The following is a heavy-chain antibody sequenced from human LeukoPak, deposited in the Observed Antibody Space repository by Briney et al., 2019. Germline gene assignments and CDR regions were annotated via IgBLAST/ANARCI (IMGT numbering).Heavy chain of an antibody. J-gene: IGHJ4*02. V-gene: IGHV5-51*01. CDR1: GYSFTNYW. CDR3: ASGSGTYSPDY. Sequence: GESLKISCKGSGYSFTNYWIDWVRQTPGKGLEWMGIIYPGDSDTRYSPSFQGQVTISADKSISTAYPQWSSLKASDTAMYFCASGSGTYSPDYWGQGTLVTVSS. D-gene: IGHD3-10*01. CDR2: IYPGDSDT.